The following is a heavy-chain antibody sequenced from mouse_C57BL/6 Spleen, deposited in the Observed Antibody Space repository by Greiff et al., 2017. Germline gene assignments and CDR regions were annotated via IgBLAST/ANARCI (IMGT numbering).Heavy chain of an antibody. V-gene: IGHV5-4*03. J-gene: IGHJ3*01. CDR2: ISAGGSYT. CDR1: GFTFSSYA. Sequence: EVKLVESGGGLVKPGGSLKLSCAASGFTFSSYAMSWVRQTPEKRLEWVATISAGGSYTYYPDNVKGRFTISRDNAKNNLYLQMSHLKSEDTAMYYCARGRFNWDEGFAYWGQGTLVTVSA. D-gene: IGHD4-1*01. CDR3: ARGRFNWDEGFAY.